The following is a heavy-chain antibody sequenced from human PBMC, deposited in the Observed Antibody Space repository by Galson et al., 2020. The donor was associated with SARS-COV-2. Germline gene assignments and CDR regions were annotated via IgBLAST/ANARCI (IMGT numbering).Heavy chain of an antibody. D-gene: IGHD6-19*01. CDR3: TRVDEGGYSSGRFDY. CDR1: GFTFGDYA. V-gene: IGHV3-49*03. J-gene: IGHJ4*02. Sequence: GGSLRLSCTASGFTFGDYAMSWFRQAPGKGLEWVGFIRSKAYGRTTEYAASVKGRFTISRDDSKSIAYLQMNSLKTEDTAVYYCTRVDEGGYSSGRFDYWGQGTLVTVSS. CDR2: IRSKAYGRTT.